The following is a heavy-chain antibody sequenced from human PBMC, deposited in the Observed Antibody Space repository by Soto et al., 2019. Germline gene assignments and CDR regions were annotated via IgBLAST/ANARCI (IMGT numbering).Heavy chain of an antibody. D-gene: IGHD6-19*01. Sequence: ASVKVSCKASGYTFTSYYMHWVRQAPGQGLEWMGIINPSGGSTSYAQKFQGRVTMTRDTSTSTVYMELSSLRSEDTAVYYCARDGRAVARYDAFDIWGQGTMVTVSS. J-gene: IGHJ3*02. CDR3: ARDGRAVARYDAFDI. CDR2: INPSGGST. V-gene: IGHV1-46*01. CDR1: GYTFTSYY.